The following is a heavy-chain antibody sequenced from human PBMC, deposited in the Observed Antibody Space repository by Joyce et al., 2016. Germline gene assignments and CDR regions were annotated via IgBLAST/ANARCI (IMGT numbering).Heavy chain of an antibody. D-gene: IGHD3-10*01. J-gene: IGHJ4*02. CDR2: ISTNNGNT. Sequence: QVHLVQSGAEVKKPGASVKVSCKASGYTFTNYGLLWVRQAPGQGLEWMGWISTNNGNTKYTQKFQGRLTVTTDTSTDTAYMELRSLRSYDTAVYYCARDYYGSGSTYYIDNWGQGTLVTVSS. V-gene: IGHV1-18*01. CDR3: ARDYYGSGSTYYIDN. CDR1: GYTFTNYG.